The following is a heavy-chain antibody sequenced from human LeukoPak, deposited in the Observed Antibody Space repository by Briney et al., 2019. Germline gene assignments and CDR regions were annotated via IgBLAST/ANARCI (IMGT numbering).Heavy chain of an antibody. D-gene: IGHD6-19*01. CDR1: GYTFTSYG. CDR3: ASTHQGIAVAGSPEGYWYFDL. Sequence: GASVKASCKASGYTFTSYGISWVRQAPGQGLEWMGWISAYNGNTNYAQKLQGRVTMTTDTSTSTAYMELRSLRSDDTAVYYCASTHQGIAVAGSPEGYWYFDLWGRGTLVTVSS. CDR2: ISAYNGNT. J-gene: IGHJ2*01. V-gene: IGHV1-18*01.